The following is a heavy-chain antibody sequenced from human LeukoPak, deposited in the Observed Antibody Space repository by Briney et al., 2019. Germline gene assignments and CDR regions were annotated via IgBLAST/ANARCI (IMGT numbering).Heavy chain of an antibody. J-gene: IGHJ4*02. CDR1: GYTFTTYA. Sequence: ASVKVSCKASGYTFTTYAMHWVRQAPGQRLEWMGWINTGNVNTKYSQKFQGRVTFTRDTSASTAYMELSSLSSEDTAVYYCARVNSFEVGSYGYFDYWGQGTLVTVSS. D-gene: IGHD1-26*01. CDR3: ARVNSFEVGSYGYFDY. CDR2: INTGNVNT. V-gene: IGHV1-3*04.